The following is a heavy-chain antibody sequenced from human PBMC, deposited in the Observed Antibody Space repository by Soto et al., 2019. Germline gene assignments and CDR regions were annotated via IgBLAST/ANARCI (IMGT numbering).Heavy chain of an antibody. J-gene: IGHJ1*01. CDR3: ARGSGGSGRQYLQN. D-gene: IGHD6-19*01. CDR1: GFTFSSYA. V-gene: IGHV3-23*01. CDR2: ISGSGGST. Sequence: EVQLLESGGGLVQPGGSLRLSCAAAGFTFSSYAMNWVRKTQGKGLEWVSGISGSGGSTYYDDSVKGRFTISKDNCKNTQYLQMNRLRAEDTAVYDYARGSGGSGRQYLQNWGQGPLVTVSS.